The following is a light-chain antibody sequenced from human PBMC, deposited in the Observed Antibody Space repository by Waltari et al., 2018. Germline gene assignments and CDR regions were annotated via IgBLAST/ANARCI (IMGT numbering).Light chain of an antibody. CDR1: QSVSSSY. Sequence: PGERATLSCRASQSVSSSYLAWYQQKPGQAPRVLIHGASNRATGIPDRFSGSGSGTDFTLTISRLEPEDFAVYYCQQYGSSPWTFGPGTKVEIK. V-gene: IGKV3-20*01. CDR2: GAS. J-gene: IGKJ1*01. CDR3: QQYGSSPWT.